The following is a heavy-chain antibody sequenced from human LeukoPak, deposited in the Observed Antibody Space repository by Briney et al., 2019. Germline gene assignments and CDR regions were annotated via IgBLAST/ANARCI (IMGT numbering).Heavy chain of an antibody. CDR3: VRDGVFSISGYYDSSGYGFDI. CDR1: GYTFTSYG. CDR2: ISAYNGNT. Sequence: ASVKVSCKASGYTFTSYGISWVRQAPGQGLEWMGWISAYNGNTNYAQKLQGRVTMTTDTSTSTAYMELRSLRSDDTAVYYCVRDGVFSISGYYDSSGYGFDIWGQGTMVAVSS. V-gene: IGHV1-18*01. J-gene: IGHJ3*02. D-gene: IGHD3-22*01.